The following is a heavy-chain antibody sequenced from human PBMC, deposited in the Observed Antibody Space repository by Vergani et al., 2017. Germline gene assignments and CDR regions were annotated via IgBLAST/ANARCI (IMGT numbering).Heavy chain of an antibody. J-gene: IGHJ4*02. V-gene: IGHV4-30-4*08. Sequence: QVQLQESGPRLVKPSQTLSLTCTVSGGSVDVDEISWSWIRQSPGKGLEWIGNIYFSGSTNYNPSLKSRVSMTVHTSKNPFFLKLTSVTAADTAVYFCARSPDTGDSIDSWGQGTLVTVSS. CDR3: ARSPDTGDSIDS. CDR1: GGSVDVDEIS. CDR2: IYFSGST. D-gene: IGHD1-14*01.